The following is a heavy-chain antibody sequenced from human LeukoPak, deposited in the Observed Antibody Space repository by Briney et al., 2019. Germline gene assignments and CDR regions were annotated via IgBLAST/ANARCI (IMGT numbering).Heavy chain of an antibody. Sequence: GGSPRLSCAASGFTFSSYWMSWVRQAPGKGLEWVANIEQDGSEKYYVDSVKGRFTISRDNAKNSLYLQMNGLRAEDTAVYYCARDLGNYYDSSGYPLNWSDPWGQGTLVTVSS. V-gene: IGHV3-7*01. CDR3: ARDLGNYYDSSGYPLNWSDP. D-gene: IGHD3-22*01. J-gene: IGHJ5*02. CDR1: GFTFSSYW. CDR2: IEQDGSEK.